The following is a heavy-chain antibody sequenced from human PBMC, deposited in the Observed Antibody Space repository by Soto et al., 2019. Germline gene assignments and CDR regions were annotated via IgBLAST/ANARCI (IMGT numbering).Heavy chain of an antibody. CDR2: IGPYGNSK. CDR1: GFSFRDYF. V-gene: IGHV3-11*01. CDR3: ARLWAAYDYVWGSFSGWFDP. J-gene: IGHJ5*02. Sequence: PGGSLSLSCAASGFSFRDYFMSWMRQAPGKGLEWVAYIGPYGNSKYYADSVKGRFTISRDDATNSLYLHMNSLRSDDTAVYYCARLWAAYDYVWGSFSGWFDPWGQGTLVTVSS. D-gene: IGHD3-16*01.